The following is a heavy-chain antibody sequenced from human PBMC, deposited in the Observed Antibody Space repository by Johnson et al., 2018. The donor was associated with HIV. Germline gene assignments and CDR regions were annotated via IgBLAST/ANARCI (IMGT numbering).Heavy chain of an antibody. D-gene: IGHD1-26*01. Sequence: VQLVESGGGVVQPGMSLRLSCAASGFTFSSSAMHWVRQAPGKGLEWVAVISYDGSNKYYADFVKGRFTISRDNSKNTLYLQINSLRAGDTAVYYCARDQWAQVGALLSDAFDIWGQGTMVTVSS. CDR3: ARDQWAQVGALLSDAFDI. V-gene: IGHV3-30-3*01. J-gene: IGHJ3*02. CDR1: GFTFSSSA. CDR2: ISYDGSNK.